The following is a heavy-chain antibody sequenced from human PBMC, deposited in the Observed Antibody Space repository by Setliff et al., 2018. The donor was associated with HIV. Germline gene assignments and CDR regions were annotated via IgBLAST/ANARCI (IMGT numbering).Heavy chain of an antibody. D-gene: IGHD6-19*01. Sequence: PGGSLRLSCAASRFDFNNFWMCWVRQAPGKGLEWVANIGQDGSEKNYVDSVKGRFTISRDNAKNSMDLQMNSLRAEDTAIYYCARRQYHSGWGFQYWGQGTLVTVSS. CDR3: ARRQYHSGWGFQY. V-gene: IGHV3-7*01. CDR1: RFDFNNFW. J-gene: IGHJ1*01. CDR2: IGQDGSEK.